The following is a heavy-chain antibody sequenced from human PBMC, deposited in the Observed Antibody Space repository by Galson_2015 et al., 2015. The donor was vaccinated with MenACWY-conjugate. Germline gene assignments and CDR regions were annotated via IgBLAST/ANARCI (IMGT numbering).Heavy chain of an antibody. V-gene: IGHV3-23*01. CDR2: IGGSSEYR. Sequence: SLRLSCAVSGFIFSNYAISWLRQPPGKGLEWVSAIGGSSEYRYYADSVKGRFTISRDNSKNTLYLQMNSLRAGDTAVYYCAREAARYSYVDYWGQGILVNVSS. CDR1: GFIFSNYA. J-gene: IGHJ4*02. D-gene: IGHD5-18*01. CDR3: AREAARYSYVDY.